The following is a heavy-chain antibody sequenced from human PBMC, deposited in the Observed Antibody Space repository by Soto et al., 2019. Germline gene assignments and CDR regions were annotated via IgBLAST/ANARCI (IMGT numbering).Heavy chain of an antibody. CDR2: INHSGST. V-gene: IGHV4-34*01. Sequence: SETLSLTCAVYGGSFSGYYWSWIRQPPGKGLEWIGEINHSGSTNYNPSLKSRVTISVDTSKNQFSLKLSSVTAADTAVYYCGRSADYDYVWGSYRYLLSLDYWGQGTLVTVSS. D-gene: IGHD3-16*02. J-gene: IGHJ4*02. CDR3: GRSADYDYVWGSYRYLLSLDY. CDR1: GGSFSGYY.